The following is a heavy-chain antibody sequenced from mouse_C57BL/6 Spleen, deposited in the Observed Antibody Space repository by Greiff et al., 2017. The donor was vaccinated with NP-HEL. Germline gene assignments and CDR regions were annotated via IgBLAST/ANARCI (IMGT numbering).Heavy chain of an antibody. CDR2: IDPSDSET. CDR3: ARGGRGWYFDV. D-gene: IGHD1-1*01. V-gene: IGHV1-52*01. Sequence: QVQLQQPGAELVRPGSSVKLSCKASGYTFTSYWMHWVKQRPIQGLEWIGNIDPSDSETHYNQKFKDKATLTVDKSSSTAYMQLSSLTSEDSAVYYCARGGRGWYFDVWGTGNTVTVSS. CDR1: GYTFTSYW. J-gene: IGHJ1*03.